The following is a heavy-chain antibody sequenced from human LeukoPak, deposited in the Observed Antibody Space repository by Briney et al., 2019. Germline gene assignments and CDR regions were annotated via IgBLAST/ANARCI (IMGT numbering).Heavy chain of an antibody. V-gene: IGHV1-2*02. D-gene: IGHD3-3*01. CDR3: ARCVGDYDFSANAEYNWFDP. CDR1: GYTFTGYH. J-gene: IGHJ5*02. Sequence: GASVKVSCKASGYTFTGYHMHWVRQAPGQGLEWMGWIDPNSGGTNYAQKFQGRVTMTRDTSISTAYMELSRLRSDDTAVYYCARCVGDYDFSANAEYNWFDPWGQGTLVTVSS. CDR2: IDPNSGGT.